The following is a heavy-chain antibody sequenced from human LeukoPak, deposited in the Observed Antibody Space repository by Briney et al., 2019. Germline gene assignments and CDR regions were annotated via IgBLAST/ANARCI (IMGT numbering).Heavy chain of an antibody. CDR3: AKARVVITTPDY. D-gene: IGHD3-22*01. Sequence: GGSLRLSCAASGFTFSSSAMSWVRQAPGKGLEWVSGISGSGTSTYYADSVRGRLTISRDNSKNTLYLQMNSLRAEDTAVYYCAKARVVITTPDYWGQGTLVTVSS. CDR1: GFTFSSSA. V-gene: IGHV3-23*01. CDR2: ISGSGTST. J-gene: IGHJ4*02.